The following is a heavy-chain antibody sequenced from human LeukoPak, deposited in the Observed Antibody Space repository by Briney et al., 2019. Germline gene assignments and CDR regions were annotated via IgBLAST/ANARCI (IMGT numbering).Heavy chain of an antibody. CDR2: ISGSGGST. Sequence: QSGGSLRLSCAASGFTFSSYAMSWVRQAPGKGLEWVSAISGSGGSTYYADSVKGRFTIPRDNSKNTLYLQMNSLRAEDTAVYYCAKSSYSSSWYFLVWGQGTLATVSS. CDR1: GFTFSSYA. V-gene: IGHV3-23*01. J-gene: IGHJ4*02. CDR3: AKSSYSSSWYFLV. D-gene: IGHD6-13*01.